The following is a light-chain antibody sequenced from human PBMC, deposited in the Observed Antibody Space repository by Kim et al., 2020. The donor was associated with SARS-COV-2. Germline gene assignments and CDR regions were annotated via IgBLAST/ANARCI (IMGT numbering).Light chain of an antibody. CDR2: AAS. J-gene: IGKJ4*01. Sequence: DIQMTQSPSSLSASVGDRVTITCRASQRISTYLNWYQQQPGKAPRLLIYAASSLQSGVPSRFSGSGSGTDFTLTINSLQPEDFATYYCRQSFATPLLTFGRGTKVDIK. V-gene: IGKV1-39*01. CDR1: QRISTY. CDR3: RQSFATPLLT.